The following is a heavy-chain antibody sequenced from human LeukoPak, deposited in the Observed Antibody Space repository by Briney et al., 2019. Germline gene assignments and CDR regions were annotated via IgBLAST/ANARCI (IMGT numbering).Heavy chain of an antibody. J-gene: IGHJ3*02. CDR3: ARLHRGEEAFDI. CDR1: GGSISSYY. CDR2: IYYSGST. Sequence: PAETLSLTCTVSGGSISSYYWSWIRQSPGKGLEWIGYIYYSGSTNYNPSLKSRVTISVDTSKNQFSLKLSSVTTADTAVYYCARLHRGEEAFDIWGQGTMVTVSS. V-gene: IGHV4-59*01.